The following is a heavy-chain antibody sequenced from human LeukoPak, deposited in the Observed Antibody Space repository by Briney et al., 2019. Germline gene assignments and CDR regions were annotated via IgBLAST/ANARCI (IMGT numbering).Heavy chain of an antibody. CDR2: IYYSGST. D-gene: IGHD2-21*02. CDR1: GGSISSYY. Sequence: SETLSLTCTVSGGSISSYYWSWIRQPPGKGLEWIGYIYYSGSTNYNPSLRGRVIMSVAPSKNQFSLKLTSVTAADTAVYYCARYCDGDCNSSAFDLWGQGTIVTVSS. V-gene: IGHV4-59*01. J-gene: IGHJ3*01. CDR3: ARYCDGDCNSSAFDL.